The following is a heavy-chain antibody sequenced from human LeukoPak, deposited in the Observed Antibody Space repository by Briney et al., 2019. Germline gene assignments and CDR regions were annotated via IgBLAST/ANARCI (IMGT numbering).Heavy chain of an antibody. CDR3: ARSYGSGSSSFVY. Sequence: SETLSLTCTVSGGSISSGGYYWSWIRQHPGKGLEWIGYIYYSGSTYYNPSLKSRVTISVDTSKNQFSLKLSSVTAADTAVYYCARSYGSGSSSFVYWGQGTLVTVSS. J-gene: IGHJ4*02. D-gene: IGHD3-10*01. V-gene: IGHV4-31*03. CDR2: IYYSGST. CDR1: GGSISSGGYY.